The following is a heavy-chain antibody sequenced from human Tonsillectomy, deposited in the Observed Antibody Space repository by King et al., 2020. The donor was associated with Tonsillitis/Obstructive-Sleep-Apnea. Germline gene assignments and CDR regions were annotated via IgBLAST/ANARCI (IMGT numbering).Heavy chain of an antibody. J-gene: IGHJ4*02. CDR2: VWYDRSNK. CDR1: GFTFSSYG. V-gene: IGHV3-33*01. Sequence: QLVQSGGGVIQPGRSLRLSCAASGFTFSSYGMHWVRQAPGKGLEWVAVVWYDRSNKYYADSVKGRFTISRDNSKNTLYLQMNSLGAEDTAVYYCARDIGGGFYYFDYWGQGTLVTVSS. CDR3: ARDIGGGFYYFDY. D-gene: IGHD1-26*01.